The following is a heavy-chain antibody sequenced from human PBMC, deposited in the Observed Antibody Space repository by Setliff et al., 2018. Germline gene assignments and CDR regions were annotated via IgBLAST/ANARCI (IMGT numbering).Heavy chain of an antibody. CDR2: INHNGNT. V-gene: IGHV4-34*01. D-gene: IGHD3-10*01. CDR3: ARAPNRIGTMVRGVSRAFDI. CDR1: GGSFSGNY. Sequence: SETLSLTCAVYGGSFSGNYWTWIRQSPGQGLEWIGEINHNGNTNYSPSLKSRVTISVDTSKNQFSIKVHSVTAADTAVYYCARAPNRIGTMVRGVSRAFDIWSQGTLVTVSS. J-gene: IGHJ3*02.